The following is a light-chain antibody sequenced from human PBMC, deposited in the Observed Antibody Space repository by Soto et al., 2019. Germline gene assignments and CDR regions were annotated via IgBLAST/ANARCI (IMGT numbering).Light chain of an antibody. Sequence: QSALTQPRSVSGSPGQSVTISCTGTSSDVGGYNYVSWYQQHPGKAPKLMIYDVSKRPSGVPDRFSGSKSGNTASLTISGPQAEDEADYYCCSYAGSYRNVFGTGTKLTVL. V-gene: IGLV2-11*01. CDR2: DVS. CDR3: CSYAGSYRNV. J-gene: IGLJ1*01. CDR1: SSDVGGYNY.